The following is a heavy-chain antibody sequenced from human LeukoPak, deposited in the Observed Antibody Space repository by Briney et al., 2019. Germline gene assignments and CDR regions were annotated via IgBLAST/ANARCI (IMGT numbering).Heavy chain of an antibody. Sequence: GGSLRLSCVASGSTFDDYAMHWVRQGPGKGLEWVSGISWSNGNSIGYADSVKGRFTISRDNARNSLYLEMNSLRVEDTALYYCARVVVVVPAAISRYYMDVWGKGTTVTISS. V-gene: IGHV3-9*01. J-gene: IGHJ6*03. CDR3: ARVVVVVPAAISRYYMDV. D-gene: IGHD2-2*01. CDR1: GSTFDDYA. CDR2: ISWSNGNSI.